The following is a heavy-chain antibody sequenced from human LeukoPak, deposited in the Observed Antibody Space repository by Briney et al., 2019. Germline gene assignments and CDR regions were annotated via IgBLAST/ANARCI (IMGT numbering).Heavy chain of an antibody. Sequence: GGSLRLSCAASGFTFSSYWMHWVRHAPGKGLVWVARISGDASSTSYADSVKGRFTISRDNAKNTLYLQMNSLRAEDTAVYYCARGGGYTNNWHYGMDVWGQGTTVTVSS. J-gene: IGHJ6*02. D-gene: IGHD6-13*01. CDR1: GFTFSSYW. CDR3: ARGGGYTNNWHYGMDV. CDR2: ISGDASST. V-gene: IGHV3-74*01.